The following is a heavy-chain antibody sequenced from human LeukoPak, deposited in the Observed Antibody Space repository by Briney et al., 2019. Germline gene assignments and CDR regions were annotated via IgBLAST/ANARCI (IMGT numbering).Heavy chain of an antibody. V-gene: IGHV3-23*01. CDR3: ARDLRYDGSDY. CDR1: GFTFSSYA. Sequence: GGSLRLSCAASGFTFSSYAMTWVRQAPGKGLEWVSTFSGSGSSTYYADSVKGRFTISRDNSKNSLYPQMNSLRAEDTAVYYCARDLRYDGSDYWGQGTLVTVSS. J-gene: IGHJ4*02. D-gene: IGHD3-10*01. CDR2: FSGSGSST.